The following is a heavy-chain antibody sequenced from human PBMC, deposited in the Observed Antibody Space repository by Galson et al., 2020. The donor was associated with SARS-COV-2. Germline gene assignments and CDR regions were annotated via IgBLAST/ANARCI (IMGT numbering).Heavy chain of an antibody. Sequence: GGSLRLSCTASGYTFSDYAIKWVRQTPEKGLAWVAAIGGRGDHIHYADSVMGRFTISRDNSKNMAYLQMDSLRAEDTAVYYCGQYGQYMKDVWGQGTLVTVSS. D-gene: IGHD1-1*01. CDR1: GYTFSDYA. J-gene: IGHJ4*02. CDR3: GQYGQYMKDV. V-gene: IGHV3-23*01. CDR2: IGGRGDHI.